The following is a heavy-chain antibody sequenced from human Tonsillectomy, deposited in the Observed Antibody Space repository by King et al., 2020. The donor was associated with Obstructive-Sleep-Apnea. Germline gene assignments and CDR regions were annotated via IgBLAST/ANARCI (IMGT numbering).Heavy chain of an antibody. V-gene: IGHV4-59*01. J-gene: IGHJ6*02. CDR2: IYYSGST. CDR3: AFGSGSSYYAMDV. D-gene: IGHD3-10*01. CDR1: GASISSDF. Sequence: QLQESGPGLVQPSETLSLTCTVSGASISSDFWSWIRQPPGKGLEWIGYIYYSGSTHYNPPLKSRVTISVDRSKNQFTLKLSSVTAADTAVYYCAFGSGSSYYAMDVWGQGTTVTVSS.